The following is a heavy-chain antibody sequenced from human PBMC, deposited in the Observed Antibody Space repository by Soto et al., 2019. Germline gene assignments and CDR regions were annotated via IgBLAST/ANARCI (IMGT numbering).Heavy chain of an antibody. CDR1: GFTFTSSA. J-gene: IGHJ3*02. Sequence: GASVKVSCKASGFTFTSSAVQWVRQARGQRLEWIGWIVVGSGNTNYAQKFQERVTITRDMSTSTAYMELSSLRSEDTAVYYCAADLTVHEMATMAFDIWGQGTMVTVSS. V-gene: IGHV1-58*01. D-gene: IGHD5-12*01. CDR2: IVVGSGNT. CDR3: AADLTVHEMATMAFDI.